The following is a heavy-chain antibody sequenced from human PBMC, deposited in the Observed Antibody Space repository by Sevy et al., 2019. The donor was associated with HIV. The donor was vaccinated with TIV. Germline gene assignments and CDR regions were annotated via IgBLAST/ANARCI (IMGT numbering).Heavy chain of an antibody. CDR1: GGSFSGYY. V-gene: IGHV4-34*01. J-gene: IGHJ3*02. Sequence: SETLSLTCAVYGGSFSGYYWSWIRQPPGKGLEWIGEINHSGGTNYNPSLKSRVTISGDTSKNQFSLNLNSVTAADTAVYYCARHCTGSSCSHAFDIWDQGTMVTVSS. CDR2: INHSGGT. D-gene: IGHD2-15*01. CDR3: ARHCTGSSCSHAFDI.